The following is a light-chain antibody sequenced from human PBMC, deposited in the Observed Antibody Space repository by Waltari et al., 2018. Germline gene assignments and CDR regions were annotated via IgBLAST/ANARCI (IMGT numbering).Light chain of an antibody. J-gene: IGLJ1*01. CDR3: SSYTSRSISWV. CDR2: EVT. Sequence: QSALTQPASVSGSPGQSITISCPGTSSDVGGSNYVSWYQQHPGKAPKLMIYEVTNRPSGISSRFSGSKSGNTASLTISGLQAEDEADYYCSSYTSRSISWVFGTGTKVTVL. V-gene: IGLV2-14*01. CDR1: SSDVGGSNY.